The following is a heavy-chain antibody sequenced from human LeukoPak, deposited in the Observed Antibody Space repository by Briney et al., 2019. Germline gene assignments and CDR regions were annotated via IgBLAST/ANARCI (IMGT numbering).Heavy chain of an antibody. Sequence: GGSLRLSCVASGFTFSSYAMSWVRQAPGKGLEWVSAISGSGGSTYYADSVKGRFTISRDNSRNTLYLQMNSLRGEDTAVYYCAKDLVSYSTSSRAFDIWGQGTMVTVSS. CDR2: ISGSGGST. J-gene: IGHJ3*02. V-gene: IGHV3-23*01. CDR3: AKDLVSYSTSSRAFDI. CDR1: GFTFSSYA. D-gene: IGHD6-6*01.